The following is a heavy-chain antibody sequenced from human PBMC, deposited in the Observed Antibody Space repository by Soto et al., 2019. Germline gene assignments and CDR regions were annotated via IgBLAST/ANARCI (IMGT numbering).Heavy chain of an antibody. Sequence: SETLSLTCTVSGGSVSSVDHYWNWIRQPPGKGLEWIGYIYYSGSTNYNPSLKSRVTVSVDTPKNQFSLKLRSVTAADTAVYYCARAEYSSSSVDWFDPWGQGTLVTVSS. V-gene: IGHV4-61*08. CDR1: GGSVSSVDHY. D-gene: IGHD6-6*01. CDR3: ARAEYSSSSVDWFDP. CDR2: IYYSGST. J-gene: IGHJ5*02.